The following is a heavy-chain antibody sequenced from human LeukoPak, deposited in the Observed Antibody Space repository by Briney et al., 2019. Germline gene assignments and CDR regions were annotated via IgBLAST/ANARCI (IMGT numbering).Heavy chain of an antibody. V-gene: IGHV3-21*01. CDR3: ARVSYSSGWFFDY. CDR1: GFTFSSFN. D-gene: IGHD6-19*01. J-gene: IGHJ4*02. CDR2: ISSTSTYI. Sequence: GGSLRLSCAASGFTFSSFNMSWVRQAPGEGLEWVSSISSTSTYIYDADSVKGRFTISRDKAKNSLYLQMNSLRAEDTAVYYCARVSYSSGWFFDYWGQGTLVTVSS.